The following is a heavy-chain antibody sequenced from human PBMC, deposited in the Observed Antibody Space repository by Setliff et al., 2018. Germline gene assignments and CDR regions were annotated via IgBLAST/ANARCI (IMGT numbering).Heavy chain of an antibody. CDR2: INHSGST. J-gene: IGHJ6*03. CDR3: ATSIAARYYYYYMDV. CDR1: GGSFSGYY. Sequence: SETLSLTCAVYGGSFSGYYWSWIRQPPGKGLEWIGEINHSGSTNYNPSPKSRVTISVDTSKNQFSLKLSSVTAADTAVYYCATSIAARYYYYYMDVWGKGTTVTVSS. D-gene: IGHD6-6*01. V-gene: IGHV4-34*01.